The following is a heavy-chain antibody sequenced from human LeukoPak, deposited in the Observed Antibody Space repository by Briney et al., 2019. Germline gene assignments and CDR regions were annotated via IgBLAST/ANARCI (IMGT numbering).Heavy chain of an antibody. J-gene: IGHJ6*03. Sequence: SETLSLTCTISGASIDSYYWSWIRQPPGKGLEWIGYIYYSGTTNYNPSLKSRVTISVDTSKNQFSLKLSSVTAADTAVYYCARDESVAAAGTDYYYMDVWGKGTTVTVSS. CDR1: GASIDSYY. D-gene: IGHD6-13*01. CDR2: IYYSGTT. V-gene: IGHV4-59*01. CDR3: ARDESVAAAGTDYYYMDV.